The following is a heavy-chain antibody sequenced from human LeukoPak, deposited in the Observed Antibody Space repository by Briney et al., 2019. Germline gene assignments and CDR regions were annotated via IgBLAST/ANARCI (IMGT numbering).Heavy chain of an antibody. Sequence: ASVKVSCKASGYTFTSYDINWVRQATGQGLEWMGWVNPNSGNTGYAQKFQGRVTMTRNTATSTVYMYLSSLTSDDTAVYYCARRSDDYASSAYYHWGLGTLVTVSS. D-gene: IGHD3-22*01. CDR1: GYTFTSYD. CDR3: ARRSDDYASSAYYH. J-gene: IGHJ4*02. V-gene: IGHV1-8*01. CDR2: VNPNSGNT.